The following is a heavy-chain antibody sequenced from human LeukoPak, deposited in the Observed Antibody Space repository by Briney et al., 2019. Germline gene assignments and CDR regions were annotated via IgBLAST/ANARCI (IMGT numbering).Heavy chain of an antibody. CDR1: GYTLTDYY. D-gene: IGHD4-17*01. CDR2: IDPNSGGT. Sequence: ASVKVSCKASGYTLTDYYIHWVRQAPGQGLEWMGWIDPNSGGTNYAQKFQGRVTMTRDTSINTAFMELSRLRSDDSAVYYCASAAVYGDPTNPYFDYWGQGTLVTVSS. CDR3: ASAAVYGDPTNPYFDY. J-gene: IGHJ4*02. V-gene: IGHV1-2*02.